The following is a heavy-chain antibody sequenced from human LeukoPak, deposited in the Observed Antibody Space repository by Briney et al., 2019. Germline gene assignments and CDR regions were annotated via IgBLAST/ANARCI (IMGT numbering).Heavy chain of an antibody. Sequence: GGSLRLSCAASGFTFRSYSMNWVRQAPGKGLEWISYTDVGGDGYKYYADSVKGRFTISRDNAKNSPYLQMNSLRVEDTAVYYCARGVTATRYFYYGLDVWGLGTTVTVSS. V-gene: IGHV3-21*05. J-gene: IGHJ6*02. D-gene: IGHD2-21*02. CDR2: TDVGGDGYK. CDR3: ARGVTATRYFYYGLDV. CDR1: GFTFRSYS.